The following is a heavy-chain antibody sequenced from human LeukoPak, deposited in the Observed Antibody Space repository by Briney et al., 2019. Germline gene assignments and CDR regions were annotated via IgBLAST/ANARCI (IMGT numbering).Heavy chain of an antibody. J-gene: IGHJ4*02. D-gene: IGHD2-21*02. CDR3: ASTLFGYQEVTARSYFDY. CDR1: GVSTSSYY. Sequence: PSETLCLSCAVSGVSTSSYYCSWVRQPPGKGLEWIGYIYYSGSTSYNPSLKSRVTISVDTSKNQFSLKLSSVTAADTAVYYSASTLFGYQEVTARSYFDYWGQGTLVTVSS. V-gene: IGHV4-59*01. CDR2: IYYSGST.